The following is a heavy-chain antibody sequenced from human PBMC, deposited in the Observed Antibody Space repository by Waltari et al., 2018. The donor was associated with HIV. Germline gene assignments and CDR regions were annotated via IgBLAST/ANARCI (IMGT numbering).Heavy chain of an antibody. D-gene: IGHD6-13*01. V-gene: IGHV1-69*01. J-gene: IGHJ4*02. CDR1: GGTFSSYA. CDR2: ISPILGTA. Sequence: QVQLLKSGAEVKKRGASLKVSCTASGGTFSSYAVRWVRRAPGQGVEWMGRISPILGTANYAQKSQDRVTITADESTITAYMELSSLRSEDTAVYYCARDMGSCSSWYTGFGYWGQGTLVTVST. CDR3: ARDMGSCSSWYTGFGY.